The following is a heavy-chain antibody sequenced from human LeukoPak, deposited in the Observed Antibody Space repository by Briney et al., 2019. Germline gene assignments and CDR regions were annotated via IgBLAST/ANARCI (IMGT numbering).Heavy chain of an antibody. CDR2: FIAYNGNT. Sequence: ASVKVSCKASGYTFTSYGISWVRHAPGQGLNWMGWFIAYNGNTNYAQKLQGRVTMTTYTSTSTAYMELRSLRSDDTAVYYCARVTGEIVVVPAAMSVYCYGMDVWGQGTTVTVSS. D-gene: IGHD2-2*01. V-gene: IGHV1-18*01. J-gene: IGHJ6*02. CDR3: ARVTGEIVVVPAAMSVYCYGMDV. CDR1: GYTFTSYG.